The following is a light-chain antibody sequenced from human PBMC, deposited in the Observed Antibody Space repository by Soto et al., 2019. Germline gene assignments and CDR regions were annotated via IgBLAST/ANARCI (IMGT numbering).Light chain of an antibody. Sequence: IQLTQSPSSLSASVGDRVTITCRASQGISSYLTWYQQKPGKAPKVLIYVASTLQSGVRSRFSGSRSRTAVSKTINSVSLADSAPQSCQQPDNFRITFGHRTGLEIK. CDR3: QQPDNFRIT. V-gene: IGKV1-9*01. J-gene: IGKJ5*01. CDR2: VAS. CDR1: QGISSY.